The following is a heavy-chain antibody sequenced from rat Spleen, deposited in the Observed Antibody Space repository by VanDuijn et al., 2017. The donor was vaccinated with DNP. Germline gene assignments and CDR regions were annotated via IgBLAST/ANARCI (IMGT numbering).Heavy chain of an antibody. Sequence: VQLVESGGGLVQPKESLKISCAASGFSFSNAAMYWVRQAPGKGLEWVTRIRTKPNNYARSYADSVKGRFTISRDDSKSMVYLQMDNLKAEDTAMYYCASAWEFGYWGQGVMVTVSS. D-gene: IGHD4-3*01. CDR3: ASAWEFGY. J-gene: IGHJ2*01. CDR2: IRTKPNNYAR. V-gene: IGHV10-5*01. CDR1: GFSFSNAA.